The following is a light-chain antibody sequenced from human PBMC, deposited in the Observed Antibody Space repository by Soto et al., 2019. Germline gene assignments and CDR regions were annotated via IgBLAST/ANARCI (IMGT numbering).Light chain of an antibody. V-gene: IGLV3-21*04. CDR3: QVWDSGSAHVV. CDR1: NIGSKG. J-gene: IGLJ2*01. CDR2: SDT. Sequence: SYELTQPPSVSVAPGKTASISCGGNNIGSKGVHWYQQKPGQAPVLVIXSDTDLXPXIPXXXSXSXXANLATXTXSRVXAGDEADYYCQVWDSGSAHVVFGGGTKLTVL.